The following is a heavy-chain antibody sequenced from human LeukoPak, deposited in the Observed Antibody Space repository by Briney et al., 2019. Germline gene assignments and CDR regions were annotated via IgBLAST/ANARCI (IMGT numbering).Heavy chain of an antibody. CDR2: IISNENSA. Sequence: PGGSLRLSCAASGFTFSSNWMHWVRQAPGKGLVWVSRIISNENSATYADSVKGRFTISGDNAKNTLYLQMNSLRVEDTAVYYCVRGGIASAFDIWGQGTMVTVSS. J-gene: IGHJ3*02. CDR3: VRGGIASAFDI. D-gene: IGHD6-13*01. CDR1: GFTFSSNW. V-gene: IGHV3-74*01.